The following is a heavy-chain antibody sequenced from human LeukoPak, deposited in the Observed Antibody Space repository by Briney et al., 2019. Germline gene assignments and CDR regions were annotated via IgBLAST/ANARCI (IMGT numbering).Heavy chain of an antibody. V-gene: IGHV3-30*02. Sequence: GGSLRLSCAASGFTFSNYGIHWVRQAPGKGLEWVAFIRYDGSDNYYADSVKGRFTISRDNSKNTLSLQMNSLRPEDTAAYYCAKGRDYYFDYWGQGTLVTVSS. D-gene: IGHD3/OR15-3a*01. J-gene: IGHJ4*02. CDR1: GFTFSNYG. CDR2: IRYDGSDN. CDR3: AKGRDYYFDY.